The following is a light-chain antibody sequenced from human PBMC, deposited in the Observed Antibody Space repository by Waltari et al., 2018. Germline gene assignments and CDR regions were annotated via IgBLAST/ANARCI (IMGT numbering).Light chain of an antibody. CDR1: QSVSSY. CDR3: QQRSNWPPYT. V-gene: IGKV3-11*01. Sequence: DIVLTQSPATLSLSPVESATLSCRASQSVSSYLAWYQQKPGQAPRLLIYDASNRATGIPARFSGSGSGTDFTLTISSLEPEDFAVYYCQQRSNWPPYTFGQGTKLEIK. CDR2: DAS. J-gene: IGKJ2*01.